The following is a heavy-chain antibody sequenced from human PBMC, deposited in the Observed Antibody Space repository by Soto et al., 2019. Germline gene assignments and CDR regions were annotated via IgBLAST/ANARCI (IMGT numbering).Heavy chain of an antibody. Sequence: ASVKVYCKASGYTFSRYAMHWVRQAPGQRLEWMGWINAGYGNTKSSQKFQDRVTISRDTSASTAYMELTSLRSEDTAVYYCARDTGDGTFDFWGQGTLVTVSS. CDR3: ARDTGDGTFDF. V-gene: IGHV1-3*01. D-gene: IGHD7-27*01. CDR2: INAGYGNT. J-gene: IGHJ4*02. CDR1: GYTFSRYA.